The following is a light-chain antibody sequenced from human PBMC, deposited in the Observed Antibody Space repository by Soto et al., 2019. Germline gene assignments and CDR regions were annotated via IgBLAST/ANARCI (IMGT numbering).Light chain of an antibody. J-gene: IGKJ1*01. CDR2: GAS. CDR1: QSVSSN. V-gene: IGKV3-15*01. CDR3: QQYNSWPRT. Sequence: EIVLTQSPATLSVSPGERATLSCRASQSVSSNLAWYQQKPGQAPRLLIYGASTRATGIPARISGSGSGKDFNITISSLQSEDFAVYFCQQYNSWPRTFGQGTKVEIK.